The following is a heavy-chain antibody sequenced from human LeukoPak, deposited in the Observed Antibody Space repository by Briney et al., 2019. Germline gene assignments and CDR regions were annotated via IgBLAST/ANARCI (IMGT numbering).Heavy chain of an antibody. J-gene: IGHJ4*02. V-gene: IGHV3-33*01. CDR1: GFTFSSYG. D-gene: IGHD3-22*01. Sequence: GRSLRLSCAASGFTFSSYGMHWVRQAPGKGLEWVAVIWYDGSNKYYADSVKGRFTISRDNSKNTLYLQMNSLRAEDTAVYYCAREIVITGGVGWGQGTLVTVSS. CDR2: IWYDGSNK. CDR3: AREIVITGGVG.